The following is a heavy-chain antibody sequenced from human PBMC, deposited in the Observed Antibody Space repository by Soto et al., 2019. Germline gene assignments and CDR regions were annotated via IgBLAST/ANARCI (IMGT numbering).Heavy chain of an antibody. V-gene: IGHV3-53*01. Sequence: VQLVESGGGLIQPGEPLRLSCAAFGLTISGKKYVAWVRQAPGKGLEWVSALYDVDGSFYADSVKGRFTTSSDSSKTTVYLQMNDLRPDDTAVYYCATWHEREHAYDVWGQGTTVTVSS. D-gene: IGHD1-1*01. J-gene: IGHJ3*01. CDR2: LYDVDGS. CDR3: ATWHEREHAYDV. CDR1: GLTISGKKY.